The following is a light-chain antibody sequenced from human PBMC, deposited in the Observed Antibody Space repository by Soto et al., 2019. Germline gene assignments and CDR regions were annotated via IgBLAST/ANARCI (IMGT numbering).Light chain of an antibody. CDR1: QSISSW. V-gene: IGKV1-5*03. CDR2: KAS. Sequence: DIQMTQSPSTPSASVGDRVTITCRASQSISSWLAWYQQKPGKAPKLLIYKASSLESGVPSRFSGSGSGTEFTLTISSLQPDDFATYYCQQSFTFGPGTKVDIK. J-gene: IGKJ3*01. CDR3: QQSFT.